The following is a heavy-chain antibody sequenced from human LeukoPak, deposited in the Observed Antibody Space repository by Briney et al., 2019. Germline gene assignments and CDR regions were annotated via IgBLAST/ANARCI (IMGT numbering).Heavy chain of an antibody. CDR1: GGTFSSYA. CDR3: ARAGPTTGTSKSQYYYYYYGMDV. Sequence: SVKVSCKASGGTFSSYAISWVRQAPGQGLEWMGGIIPIFGTANYAQKFQGRVTITEDKSTSTAYMELSSLRSEDTAVYYCARAGPTTGTSKSQYYYYYYGMDVWGKGTTVTVSS. J-gene: IGHJ6*04. CDR2: IIPIFGTA. D-gene: IGHD1-1*01. V-gene: IGHV1-69*06.